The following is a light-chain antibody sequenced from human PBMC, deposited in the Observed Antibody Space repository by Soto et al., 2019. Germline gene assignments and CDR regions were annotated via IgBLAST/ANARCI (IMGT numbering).Light chain of an antibody. J-gene: IGKJ3*01. CDR3: QQFATSPAFT. Sequence: EIVLTQSPGTLSLSPGDRATLSCRASQSVSSSYVAWYQQKPGQAPRLLIFGASRRATGIADRFSGSGSGTDFTLTISRLEPEDFAVYYCQQFATSPAFTFGPGTKVEIK. CDR2: GAS. V-gene: IGKV3-20*01. CDR1: QSVSSSY.